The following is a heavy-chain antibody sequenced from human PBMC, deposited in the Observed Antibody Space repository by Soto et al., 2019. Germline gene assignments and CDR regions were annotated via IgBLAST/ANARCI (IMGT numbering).Heavy chain of an antibody. V-gene: IGHV3-53*04. CDR2: IYSGGST. CDR3: ARGRCSSTSCYLGYYYYMDV. J-gene: IGHJ6*03. Sequence: GSLRLSCAASGFTVSSNYMSWVRQAPGKGLEWVSVIYSGGSTYYADSVKGRFTISRHNSKNTLYLQMNSLRAEDTAVYYCARGRCSSTSCYLGYYYYMDVWGKGTTVTVSS. D-gene: IGHD2-2*01. CDR1: GFTVSSNY.